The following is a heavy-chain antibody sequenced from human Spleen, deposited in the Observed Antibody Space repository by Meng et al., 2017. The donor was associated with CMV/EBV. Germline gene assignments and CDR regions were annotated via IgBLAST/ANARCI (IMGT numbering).Heavy chain of an antibody. CDR2: INPNSGGT. D-gene: IGHD2-2*01. J-gene: IGHJ5*02. V-gene: IGHV1-2*02. CDR1: GYSFTGYY. CDR3: AFGRCSSTSCEHNWFDP. Sequence: ASVKVSCKASGYSFTGYYLHWVRQAPGQGLEWMGWINPNSGGTNYAQKFQGRVTMTRDTSISTAYMELRRLRSDDTAVYYCAFGRCSSTSCEHNWFDPWGQGTLVTVSS.